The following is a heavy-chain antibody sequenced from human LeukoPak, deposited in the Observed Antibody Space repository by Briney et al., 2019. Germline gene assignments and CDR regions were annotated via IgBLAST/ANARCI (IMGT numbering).Heavy chain of an antibody. V-gene: IGHV3-7*01. CDR3: ARSRDFWSGYYTPSDY. J-gene: IGHJ4*02. D-gene: IGHD3-3*01. CDR2: IKQDGSEK. Sequence: GGSLRLSCAASGFTFSSYWMSWVRQAPGKGLEWVANIKQDGSEKYYVDSVKGRFTISRDNAKNSLYLQMNSLRAEDTAVYYCARSRDFWSGYYTPSDYWGQGTLVTVSS. CDR1: GFTFSSYW.